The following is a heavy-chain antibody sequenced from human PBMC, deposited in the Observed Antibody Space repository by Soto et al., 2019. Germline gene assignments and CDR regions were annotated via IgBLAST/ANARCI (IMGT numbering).Heavy chain of an antibody. CDR1: GGSTSSSSYY. D-gene: IGHD6-6*01. Sequence: PSETLSLTCTVSGGSTSSSSYYWGWIRQHPRKGLQGIRSIYYSGSTYYSPSLKCRVTISVDTSKNQFSLKLSSVTAADTAVYYCARHIPIIAARRYYYGMDVWGQGTTVTLSS. CDR3: ARHIPIIAARRYYYGMDV. J-gene: IGHJ6*02. V-gene: IGHV4-39*01. CDR2: IYYSGST.